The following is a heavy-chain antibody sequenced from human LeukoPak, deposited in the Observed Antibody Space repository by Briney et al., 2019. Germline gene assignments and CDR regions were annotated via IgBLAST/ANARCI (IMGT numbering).Heavy chain of an antibody. CDR3: AKGSYDYGDY. D-gene: IGHD5-18*01. Sequence: GGSLRLSSAASGFTFSSYGMHWVRPAPGKGLEWVAVISYDGSNKYYTDSVKGRFTISRDNSKNTLYLQMNSLRAEDTAVYYCAKGSYDYGDYWGQGTLVTVSS. CDR1: GFTFSSYG. V-gene: IGHV3-30*18. CDR2: ISYDGSNK. J-gene: IGHJ4*02.